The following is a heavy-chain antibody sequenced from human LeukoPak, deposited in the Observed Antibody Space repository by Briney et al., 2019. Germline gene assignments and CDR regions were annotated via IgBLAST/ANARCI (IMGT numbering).Heavy chain of an antibody. CDR2: ISAYNGNT. D-gene: IGHD6-13*01. V-gene: IGHV1-18*01. CDR3: ARDRLIAAAALFDY. J-gene: IGHJ4*02. Sequence: GASVKVSCNASGYTFTSYGISWVRQAPGQGLEWMGWISAYNGNTNYAQKLQRRVTMTTDTSTSTAYMELRSLRSDDTAVYYCARDRLIAAAALFDYWGQGTLVTVSS. CDR1: GYTFTSYG.